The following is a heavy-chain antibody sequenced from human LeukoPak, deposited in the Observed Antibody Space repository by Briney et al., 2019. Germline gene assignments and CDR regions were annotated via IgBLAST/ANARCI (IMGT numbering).Heavy chain of an antibody. Sequence: GESLKISCKGSGYSFTSYWIGWVRQMPGKGLEWMGIIYPGDSDTRYSPSFQGQVTIPADKSISTAYLQWSSLKASDTAMYYCARHRGIAVAGTSGAFDIWGQGTMVTVSS. CDR2: IYPGDSDT. J-gene: IGHJ3*02. V-gene: IGHV5-51*01. CDR3: ARHRGIAVAGTSGAFDI. CDR1: GYSFTSYW. D-gene: IGHD6-19*01.